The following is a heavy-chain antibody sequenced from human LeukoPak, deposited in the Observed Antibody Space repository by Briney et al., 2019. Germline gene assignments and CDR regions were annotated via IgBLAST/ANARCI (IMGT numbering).Heavy chain of an antibody. CDR3: ARKTSLQHYYDSSKDAFDI. CDR2: ICHSGST. CDR1: GYSISSGYY. V-gene: IGHV4-38-2*02. Sequence: SETLSLTCTVSGYSISSGYYWGWIRQPPGKGLEWIGSICHSGSTYFNPSLKSRVTISVDTSKNQFSLKLSSVTAADTAVYYCARKTSLQHYYDSSKDAFDIWGQGTMVTVSS. D-gene: IGHD3-22*01. J-gene: IGHJ3*02.